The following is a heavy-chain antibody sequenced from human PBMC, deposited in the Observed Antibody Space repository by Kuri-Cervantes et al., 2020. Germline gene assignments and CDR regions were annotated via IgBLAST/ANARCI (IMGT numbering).Heavy chain of an antibody. J-gene: IGHJ3*02. CDR2: ISGSGVST. Sequence: GGSLRLSCAASGFTFSNYAMSWVRQAPGKGLEWVSAISGSGVSTYYADSVKGRFTISRDNAKNSLYLQMNSLRAEDTAVYYCARDNIIAAANALDIWGQGTMVTVSS. V-gene: IGHV3-23*01. CDR3: ARDNIIAAANALDI. D-gene: IGHD6-13*01. CDR1: GFTFSNYA.